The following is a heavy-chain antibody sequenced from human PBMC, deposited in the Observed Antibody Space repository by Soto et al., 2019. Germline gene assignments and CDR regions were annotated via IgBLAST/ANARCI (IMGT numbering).Heavy chain of an antibody. CDR1: GVSISSGGYY. V-gene: IGHV4-31*03. J-gene: IGHJ5*02. D-gene: IGHD4-17*01. CDR3: ARGGYGDYAIRGFDP. Sequence: QVQLQESGPGLVKPSQTLSLTCSVSGVSISSGGYYWSWIRQHPGKGLEWIGYIYYSGNTYYNPFFKSRITISLDTSKDQFFLSLSSVPAAHTAVYYCARGGYGDYAIRGFDPWGQGILVTVSS. CDR2: IYYSGNT.